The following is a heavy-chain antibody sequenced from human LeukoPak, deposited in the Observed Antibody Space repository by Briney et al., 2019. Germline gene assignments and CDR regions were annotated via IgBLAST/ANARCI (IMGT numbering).Heavy chain of an antibody. J-gene: IGHJ4*02. CDR2: ISGSGGST. V-gene: IGHV3-23*01. Sequence: GGSLRLSCAASGFIFSDYAMSWVRQAPGKGLEWVSVISGSGGSTYYADSVKGRFTISRDNSKNTLYMQMSSLRAEDTAVYYCAKENVVVAAAVPDYWGQGTLVTVSS. CDR3: AKENVVVAAAVPDY. CDR1: GFIFSDYA. D-gene: IGHD2-15*01.